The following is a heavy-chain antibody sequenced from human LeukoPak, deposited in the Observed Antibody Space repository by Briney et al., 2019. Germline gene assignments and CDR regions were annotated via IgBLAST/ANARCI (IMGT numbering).Heavy chain of an antibody. J-gene: IGHJ4*02. CDR2: ISTYNGNT. V-gene: IGHV1-18*01. Sequence: ASVKVSCKASGYTFNSYGIIWVRQAPGQGLEWMGWISTYNGNTNYAEKLQGRVSMTLDTSTSTAYMELRSLRSDDTAVYYCGRPLQRGSWTQRALDYWGQGTLVTVSS. CDR1: GYTFNSYG. D-gene: IGHD3-10*01. CDR3: GRPLQRGSWTQRALDY.